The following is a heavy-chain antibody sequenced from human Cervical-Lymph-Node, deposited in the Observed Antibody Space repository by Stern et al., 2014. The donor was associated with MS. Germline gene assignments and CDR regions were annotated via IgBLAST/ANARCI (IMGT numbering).Heavy chain of an antibody. CDR3: ARVRDYYDSSGIGDFDF. D-gene: IGHD3-22*01. Sequence: QVQLVQSGSELKKPGASVKVSCKASGYTFTNYAINWVRRAPGQGLEWMGWINTKTGNPTYAQGFTGRFVFSLDTSVSTAYLQISGLKAEDTAVYYCARVRDYYDSSGIGDFDFWGQGTLVTVSS. V-gene: IGHV7-4-1*02. CDR1: GYTFTNYA. J-gene: IGHJ4*02. CDR2: INTKTGNP.